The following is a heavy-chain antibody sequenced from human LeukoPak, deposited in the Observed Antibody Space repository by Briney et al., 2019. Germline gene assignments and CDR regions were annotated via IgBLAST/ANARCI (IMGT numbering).Heavy chain of an antibody. D-gene: IGHD1-26*01. CDR1: GFTFSSSA. Sequence: RGSMRLSCAAYGFTFSSSAITWVRQAPGKGLEWVSSISSSGAGTFYADSVKGRLTISRDNSNITLYLQMNSLRAEDTAVYYCAKWPRSRQAYYYYGMDVWGQGTTVTVAS. V-gene: IGHV3-23*01. J-gene: IGHJ6*02. CDR3: AKWPRSRQAYYYYGMDV. CDR2: ISSSGAGT.